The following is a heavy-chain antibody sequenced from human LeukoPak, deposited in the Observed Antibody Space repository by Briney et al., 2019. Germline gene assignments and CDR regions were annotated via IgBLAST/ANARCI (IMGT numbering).Heavy chain of an antibody. J-gene: IGHJ4*02. Sequence: PGGSLTLSCAAAGFTFSSYGMSWVRQAPGKGLEWVSAISGSGGSTYYADSVKGRFSISRDNSKNTLYLQMNSLRAEDTAVYYCAKILLWFGGFLENWGQGTLVTVSS. CDR2: ISGSGGST. CDR1: GFTFSSYG. V-gene: IGHV3-23*01. CDR3: AKILLWFGGFLEN. D-gene: IGHD3-10*01.